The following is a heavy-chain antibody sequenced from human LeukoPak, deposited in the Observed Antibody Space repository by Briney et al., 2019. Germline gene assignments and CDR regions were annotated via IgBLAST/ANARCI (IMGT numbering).Heavy chain of an antibody. D-gene: IGHD6-19*01. CDR1: GYTFTSYY. Sequence: GASVKVSCKASGYTFTSYYMHWARQAPGQGLEWMGIINPSGGSTSYAQKFQGRVTMTRDTSTSTVYMELSSLRSEDTAVYYCARVPIAVAHAFDIWGQGTMVTVSS. CDR3: ARVPIAVAHAFDI. V-gene: IGHV1-46*01. J-gene: IGHJ3*02. CDR2: INPSGGST.